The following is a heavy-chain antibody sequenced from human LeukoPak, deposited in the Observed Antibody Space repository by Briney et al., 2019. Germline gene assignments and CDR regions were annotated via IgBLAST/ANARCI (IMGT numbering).Heavy chain of an antibody. V-gene: IGHV1-69*13. D-gene: IGHD3-16*02. CDR3: AKDSRLRLGELSSHFDY. CDR1: GGTFSSYA. CDR2: IIPIFGTA. J-gene: IGHJ4*02. Sequence: SVKVSCKASGGTFSSYAISWVRQAPGQGLEWMGGIIPIFGTANYAQKFQGRVTITADESTSTAYMELSSLRSEDTAVYYCAKDSRLRLGELSSHFDYWGQGTLVTVSS.